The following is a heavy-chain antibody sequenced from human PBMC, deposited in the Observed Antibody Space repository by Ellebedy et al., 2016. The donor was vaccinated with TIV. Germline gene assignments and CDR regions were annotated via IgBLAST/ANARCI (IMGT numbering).Heavy chain of an antibody. CDR2: INPNSGGT. Sequence: ASVKVSCKASGGTFSSYAISWVRQAPGQGLEWMGWINPNSGGTNYAQKFQGRVTMTRDTSISTAYMELSRLRSDDTAVYYCARAFPYCTNGVCANYGMDVWGQGTTVTVSS. V-gene: IGHV1-2*02. J-gene: IGHJ6*02. CDR3: ARAFPYCTNGVCANYGMDV. D-gene: IGHD2-8*01. CDR1: GGTFSSYA.